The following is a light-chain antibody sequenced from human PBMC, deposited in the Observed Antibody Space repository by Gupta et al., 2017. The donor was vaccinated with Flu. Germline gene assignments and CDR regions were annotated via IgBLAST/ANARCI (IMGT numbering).Light chain of an antibody. J-gene: IGLJ1*01. CDR2: KDS. V-gene: IGLV3-25*02. CDR1: ALPKQY. CDR3: QSADSSGTPLYV. Sequence: SYELTQPPSVSVSPGQTARITCSGDALPKQYAYWYQQKPGQPPVLVIYKDSERPSGIPERFSGSSSGTTVTLTISGVQAEDEADYYCQSADSSGTPLYVFGTGTKVTVL.